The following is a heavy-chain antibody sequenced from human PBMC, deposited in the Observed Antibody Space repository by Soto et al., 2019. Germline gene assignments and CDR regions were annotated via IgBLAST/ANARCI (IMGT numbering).Heavy chain of an antibody. CDR3: ARGPGDYYDSSGYYWLDY. V-gene: IGHV4-30-4*01. CDR1: GGSISSGDYY. J-gene: IGHJ4*02. Sequence: QVQLQESGPGLVKPSQTLSLTCTVSGGSISSGDYYWSWIRQPPGKGLEWIGYIYYSGSTYYNPSLKSRVTISVDTSKNQFSLKLSSVTAADTAVYYCARGPGDYYDSSGYYWLDYWGQGTLVTVSS. CDR2: IYYSGST. D-gene: IGHD3-22*01.